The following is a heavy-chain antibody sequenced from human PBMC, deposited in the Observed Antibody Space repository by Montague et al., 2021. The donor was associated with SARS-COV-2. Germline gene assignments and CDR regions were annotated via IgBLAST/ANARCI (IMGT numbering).Heavy chain of an antibody. J-gene: IGHJ4*02. D-gene: IGHD2-2*02. Sequence: TLSLTCTVSGGSINSGRYYWSWIRQTAGKGLEWIGRIHTSGSTNYNPSLKSRVTISVDTPHYHFSLNVRSVTAAATAVYYCAGRPDTAISRVENWGQGTLVTVSS. CDR1: GGSINSGRYY. V-gene: IGHV4-61*02. CDR2: IHTSGST. CDR3: AGRPDTAISRVEN.